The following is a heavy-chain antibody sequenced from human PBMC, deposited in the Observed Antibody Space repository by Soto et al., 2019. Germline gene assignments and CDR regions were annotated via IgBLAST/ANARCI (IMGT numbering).Heavy chain of an antibody. CDR3: ARDIFETYFYYGIDV. CDR1: GGSISSAGYY. CDR2: IYYSGRT. Sequence: ASETLSLTCTVSGGSISSAGYYWSWIRQHPGKGLEWIGNIYYSGRTYYNPSLKSRVTISEDTSKNQFSLKLSSVTAADTAVYYCARDIFETYFYYGIDVWGQGTTGTVSS. D-gene: IGHD2-15*01. V-gene: IGHV4-31*03. J-gene: IGHJ6*02.